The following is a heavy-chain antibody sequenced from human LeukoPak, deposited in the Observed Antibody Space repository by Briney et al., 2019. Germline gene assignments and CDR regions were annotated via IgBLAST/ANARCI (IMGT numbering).Heavy chain of an antibody. CDR3: ARDRQRWLQSGCFDY. CDR1: GFTFDDYA. J-gene: IGHJ4*02. D-gene: IGHD5-24*01. Sequence: PGGSLRLSCAASGFTFDDYAMHWVRQAPGKGLEWVSGISWNSGSIGYADSVKGRFTISRDNAKNSLYLQMNSLGAEDTAVYYCARDRQRWLQSGCFDYWGQGTLVTVSS. V-gene: IGHV3-9*01. CDR2: ISWNSGSI.